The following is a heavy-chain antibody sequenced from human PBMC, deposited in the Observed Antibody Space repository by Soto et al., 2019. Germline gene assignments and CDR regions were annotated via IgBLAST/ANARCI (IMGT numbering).Heavy chain of an antibody. J-gene: IGHJ5*02. CDR3: ARRESSSPINWFDP. D-gene: IGHD6-13*01. Sequence: PSETLSLTCAVYGGSFSGYYWSWIRQPPGKGLEWIGEINHSGSTNYNPSLKSRVTISVDTSKNQFSLKLSSVTAADTAVYYCARRESSSPINWFDPWGHGTLVTVS. CDR1: GGSFSGYY. CDR2: INHSGST. V-gene: IGHV4-34*01.